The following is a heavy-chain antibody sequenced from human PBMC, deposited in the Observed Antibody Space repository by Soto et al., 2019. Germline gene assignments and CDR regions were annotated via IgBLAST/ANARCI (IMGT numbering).Heavy chain of an antibody. Sequence: VGSLRLSCAASGFTFSSYGMHWVRQAPGKGLEWVAVIWYDGSNKYYADSVKGRFTISRDNSKNTLYLQMNSLRAEDTAVYYCAREIAAALNWFDPWGQGTLVTVSS. CDR3: AREIAAALNWFDP. J-gene: IGHJ5*02. CDR2: IWYDGSNK. V-gene: IGHV3-33*01. CDR1: GFTFSSYG. D-gene: IGHD6-13*01.